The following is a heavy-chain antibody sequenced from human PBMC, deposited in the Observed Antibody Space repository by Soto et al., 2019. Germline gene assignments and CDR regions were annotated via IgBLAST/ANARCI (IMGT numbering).Heavy chain of an antibody. CDR2: INPNSGGT. J-gene: IGHJ3*01. D-gene: IGHD3-16*01. V-gene: IGHV1-2*04. CDR1: GYTFTGYY. Sequence: GASVKVSCKASGYTFTGYYMHWVRQAPGQGLEWMGWINPNSGGTNYAQKFQGWVTMTRDTSISTAYMELSRLRSDDTAVYYCARDRDYDVVNLCGQATMVTVSS. CDR3: ARDRDYDVVNL.